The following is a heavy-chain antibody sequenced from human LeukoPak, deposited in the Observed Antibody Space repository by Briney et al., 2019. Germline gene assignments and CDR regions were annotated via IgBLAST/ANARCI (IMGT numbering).Heavy chain of an antibody. Sequence: GGSLRLSCAASGFTFRGSAMHWVRQASGKGLEWVGRIRSKANTYATAYAASVRGRFTISRDDSNNTAYLQMNSLKTEDTAVYYCTRQRLVAAALEDFDYWGQGTLVTVSS. D-gene: IGHD2-2*01. CDR3: TRQRLVAAALEDFDY. CDR2: IRSKANTYAT. V-gene: IGHV3-73*01. J-gene: IGHJ4*02. CDR1: GFTFRGSA.